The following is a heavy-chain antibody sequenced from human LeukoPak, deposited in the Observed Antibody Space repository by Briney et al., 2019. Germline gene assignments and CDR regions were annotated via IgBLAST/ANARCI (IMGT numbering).Heavy chain of an antibody. CDR1: GGTFSSYA. V-gene: IGHV1-69*06. J-gene: IGHJ6*04. D-gene: IGHD2-2*01. CDR3: ARTWGPSYCSSTSCPPYGMDV. Sequence: SVKVSCKASGGTFSSYAISWVRQAPGQGLEWMGGIIPIFGTANYAQKFQGRVTITADKSTSTAYMELSSLRSEDTAVYYCARTWGPSYCSSTSCPPYGMDVWGKGTTVTVPS. CDR2: IIPIFGTA.